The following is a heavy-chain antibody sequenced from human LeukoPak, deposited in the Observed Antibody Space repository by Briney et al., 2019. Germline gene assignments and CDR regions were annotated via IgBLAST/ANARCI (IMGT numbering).Heavy chain of an antibody. V-gene: IGHV1-69*13. D-gene: IGHD6-19*01. CDR1: GGTFSSYA. CDR3: ARVAHSGWSYYYYYMDV. J-gene: IGHJ6*03. Sequence: ASVKVSCKASGGTFSSYAINWVRQAPGQGLKWMGGIIPIFGTANYAQKFQGRVTITADESTSTAYMELSSLRSEDTAVYYCARVAHSGWSYYYYYMDVWGKGTTVTISS. CDR2: IIPIFGTA.